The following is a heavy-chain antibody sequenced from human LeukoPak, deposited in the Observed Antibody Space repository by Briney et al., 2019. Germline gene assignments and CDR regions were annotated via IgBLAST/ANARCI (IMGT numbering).Heavy chain of an antibody. CDR3: ARWGPDYEYSSRYYYYMDV. Sequence: GASVKVSCKASGYTCTSYGISWVRQAPGQGLEWMGWISAYNGNTNYAQKFQGRVTMTTDTSTSTAYMELRSLRSDDTAVYYCARWGPDYEYSSRYYYYMDVWGKGTTVTVS. CDR1: GYTCTSYG. V-gene: IGHV1-18*01. D-gene: IGHD6-13*01. J-gene: IGHJ6*03. CDR2: ISAYNGNT.